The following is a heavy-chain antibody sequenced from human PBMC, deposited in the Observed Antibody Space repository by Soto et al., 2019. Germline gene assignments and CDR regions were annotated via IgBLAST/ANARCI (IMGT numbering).Heavy chain of an antibody. CDR1: GLTVSTNP. V-gene: IGHV3-66*01. CDR3: ARDGSGH. Sequence: EVQLVESGGGLVQPGGSLRLSCAASGLTVSTNPMSWVRQAPGTGLEWVSVIYTGGGTHYADSVKGRFTISRDNSKNTVNLQMNSLRPEDTAVYYWARDGSGHWGKGTLVTVAS. CDR2: IYTGGGT. J-gene: IGHJ4*02.